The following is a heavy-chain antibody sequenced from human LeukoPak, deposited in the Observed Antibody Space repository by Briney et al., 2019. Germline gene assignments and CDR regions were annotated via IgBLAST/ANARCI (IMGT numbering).Heavy chain of an antibody. Sequence: PSETLSLTCTVPGASITSFSWSWFRQPAEAGLEWIGRVHRSGNTDYNPSLKGRVTMSMDTSRNQLSLILNSVTAADTAVYYCARDWTTTPGNWSDPWGQGTLVTVSS. V-gene: IGHV4-4*07. CDR1: GASITSFS. D-gene: IGHD1-1*01. CDR3: ARDWTTTPGNWSDP. J-gene: IGHJ5*02. CDR2: VHRSGNT.